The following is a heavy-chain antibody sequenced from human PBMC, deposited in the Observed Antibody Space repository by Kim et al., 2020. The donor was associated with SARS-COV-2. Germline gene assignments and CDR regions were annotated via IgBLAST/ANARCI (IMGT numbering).Heavy chain of an antibody. CDR1: GYTFTGYY. V-gene: IGHV1-2*06. D-gene: IGHD5-12*01. J-gene: IGHJ6*02. Sequence: ASVKVSCKASGYTFTGYYMHWVRQAPGQGLEWMGRINPNSGGTNYAQKFQGRVTMTRDTSISTAYMELSRLRSDDTAVYYCASSKGRVVATIGLYYYGMDVWGQGTTVTVSS. CDR3: ASSKGRVVATIGLYYYGMDV. CDR2: INPNSGGT.